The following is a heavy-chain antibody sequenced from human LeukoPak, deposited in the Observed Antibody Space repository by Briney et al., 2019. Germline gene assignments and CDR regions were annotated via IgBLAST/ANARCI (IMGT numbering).Heavy chain of an antibody. J-gene: IGHJ4*02. CDR2: ISSSSSYI. D-gene: IGHD4-4*01. Sequence: GGSLRLSCAASGFTFSSYSMNWVRQAPGKGLEWVSSISSSSSYIYYADSVKGRFTISRDNAKNSLYPQMNSLRAEDTAVYYCARHIRPGSNLKVFDYWGQGTLVTVSS. CDR3: ARHIRPGSNLKVFDY. V-gene: IGHV3-21*01. CDR1: GFTFSSYS.